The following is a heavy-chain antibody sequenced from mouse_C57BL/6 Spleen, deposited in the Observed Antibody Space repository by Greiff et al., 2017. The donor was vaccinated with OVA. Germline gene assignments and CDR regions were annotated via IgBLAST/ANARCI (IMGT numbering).Heavy chain of an antibody. CDR3: AREGIYYYGSSYEDYAMDY. CDR2: IYPGGGYT. CDR1: GYTFTNYW. V-gene: IGHV1-63*01. D-gene: IGHD1-1*01. J-gene: IGHJ4*01. Sequence: LVESGAELVRPGTSVKMSCKASGYTFTNYWIGWAKQRPGHGLEWIGDIYPGGGYTNYNEKFKGKATLTADKSSSTAYMQFSSLTSEDSAIYYCAREGIYYYGSSYEDYAMDYWGQGTSVTVSS.